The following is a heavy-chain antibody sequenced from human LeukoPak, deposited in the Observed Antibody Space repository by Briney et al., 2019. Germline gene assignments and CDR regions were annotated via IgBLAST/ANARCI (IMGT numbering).Heavy chain of an antibody. CDR1: GFTFSGCA. J-gene: IGHJ4*02. D-gene: IGHD3-16*01. CDR3: ATGGGLATEIDY. Sequence: PGGSLRLSCATSGFTFSGCAMPWVRQAPGKGLEWVAVVSYDGIIKYYADSLKGRFTISRDKSKNTLYLQMNSLRTEDTAMYYCATGGGLATEIDYWGQGTLVTVSS. CDR2: VSYDGIIK. V-gene: IGHV3-30*04.